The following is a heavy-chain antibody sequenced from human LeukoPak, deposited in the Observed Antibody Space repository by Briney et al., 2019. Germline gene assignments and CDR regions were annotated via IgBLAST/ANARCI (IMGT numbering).Heavy chain of an antibody. D-gene: IGHD3-22*01. V-gene: IGHV4-59*01. CDR3: ARDRSPEHYYDSSHWDYYYGMDV. Sequence: SETLSLTCTVSGGSISNYYWSWIRQPPGKGLEWIGFIYYSGSTNYNPSLKSRVTISVDTSKNQFSLKLSSVTAADTAVYYCARDRSPEHYYDSSHWDYYYGMDVWGQGTTVTVSS. CDR1: GGSISNYY. J-gene: IGHJ6*02. CDR2: IYYSGST.